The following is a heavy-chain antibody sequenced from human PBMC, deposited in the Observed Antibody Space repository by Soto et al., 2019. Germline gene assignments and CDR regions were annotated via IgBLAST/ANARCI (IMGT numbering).Heavy chain of an antibody. V-gene: IGHV3-30-3*01. D-gene: IGHD4-17*01. CDR2: ISYDGSNE. J-gene: IGHJ4*02. CDR1: GFTFSSYA. Sequence: QVQLVESGGGVVQPGRSLRLSCAASGFTFSSYAMHWVRQAPGKGLEWVAVISYDGSNEYYADSVKGRFTISRDNSKNTLYLQMNSLRAEDTAVYYCARDFYGDYEGYFDYWGQGTLVTVSS. CDR3: ARDFYGDYEGYFDY.